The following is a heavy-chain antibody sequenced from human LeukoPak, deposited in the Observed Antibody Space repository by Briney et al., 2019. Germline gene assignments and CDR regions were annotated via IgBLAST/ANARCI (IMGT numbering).Heavy chain of an antibody. Sequence: SETLSLTCTVSGGSISTSSYYWGWIRQPPGMGLEWIGTVYYSGSTYYNPSLKSRLTISVDRPKNQFSLKLNSVTAADTAVYYCARRPATGTTDYYFDYWGQGTLVTASS. J-gene: IGHJ4*02. CDR1: GGSISTSSYY. V-gene: IGHV4-39*01. CDR3: ARRPATGTTDYYFDY. D-gene: IGHD6-13*01. CDR2: VYYSGST.